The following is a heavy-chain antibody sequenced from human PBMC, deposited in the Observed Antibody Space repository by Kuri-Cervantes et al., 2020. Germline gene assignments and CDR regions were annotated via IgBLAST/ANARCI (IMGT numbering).Heavy chain of an antibody. D-gene: IGHD2-21*01. CDR2: ISPRSDYI. CDR3: ARETGDQAFDI. CDR1: GFTFSPYS. Sequence: ETLSLTCVGSGFTFSPYSLNWVRQAPGKGLEWVSCISPRSDYISYVDSVKGRFTISRDNAKSSLSLQMNSLRAEDTAIYYCARETGDQAFDIWGQGTMVTVSS. J-gene: IGHJ3*02. V-gene: IGHV3-21*01.